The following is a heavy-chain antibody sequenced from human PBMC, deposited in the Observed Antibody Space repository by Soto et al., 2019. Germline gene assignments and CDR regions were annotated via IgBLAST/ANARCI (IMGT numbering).Heavy chain of an antibody. CDR3: ASDTGNGTFDF. Sequence: ASVKVSCKASGYTFSSYAMHWVRQAPGQRLEWMGLINAGYGNTKSSQKFQDRVTISRDTSASTAYMELTSLRSEDTAVYYCASDTGNGTFDFWGQGTLVTVSS. V-gene: IGHV1-3*01. CDR1: GYTFSSYA. CDR2: INAGYGNT. J-gene: IGHJ4*02. D-gene: IGHD1-1*01.